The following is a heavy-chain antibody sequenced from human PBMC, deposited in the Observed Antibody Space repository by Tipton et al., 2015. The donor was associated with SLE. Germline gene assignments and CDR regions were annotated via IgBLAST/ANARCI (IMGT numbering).Heavy chain of an antibody. V-gene: IGHV4-39*07. Sequence: LRLSCTVSGGSISSSSYYWGWIRQPPGKGLEWIGSIYYSGSTYYNPSLKSRVTISVDTSKNQFSLKLSSVTAADTAVYYCARADQQLLYFDYWGQGTLVTVSS. CDR1: GGSISSSSYY. CDR3: ARADQQLLYFDY. J-gene: IGHJ4*02. CDR2: IYYSGST. D-gene: IGHD2-2*01.